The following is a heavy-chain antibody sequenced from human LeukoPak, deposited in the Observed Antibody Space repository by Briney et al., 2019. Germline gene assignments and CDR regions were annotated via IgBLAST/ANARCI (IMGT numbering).Heavy chain of an antibody. CDR3: ARDPQTDVQDTAMAIYYFDY. CDR2: ISSSGITI. V-gene: IGHV3-48*03. D-gene: IGHD5-18*01. Sequence: PGGSLRLSCAASGFTFSSYEMNWVRQAPGKGLEWVSYISSSGITIYYADSVKGRFTIYRDNAKNSLYLQMNSLRAEDTAVYYCARDPQTDVQDTAMAIYYFDYWGQGTLVTVSS. J-gene: IGHJ4*02. CDR1: GFTFSSYE.